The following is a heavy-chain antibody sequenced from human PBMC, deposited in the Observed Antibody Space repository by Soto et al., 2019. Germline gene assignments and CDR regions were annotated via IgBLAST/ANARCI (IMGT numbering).Heavy chain of an antibody. CDR2: ISSSSSYI. Sequence: GGSLRLSCAASGFTFSGYGRNWVRKAPGKGLEWVSSISSSSSYIYYADSVKGRFTISRDNAKNSLYLQMNSLRAEDTAVYYCATAVVVAATTDGYFQHWGQGTLVTVSS. V-gene: IGHV3-21*01. CDR3: ATAVVVAATTDGYFQH. CDR1: GFTFSGYG. J-gene: IGHJ1*01. D-gene: IGHD2-15*01.